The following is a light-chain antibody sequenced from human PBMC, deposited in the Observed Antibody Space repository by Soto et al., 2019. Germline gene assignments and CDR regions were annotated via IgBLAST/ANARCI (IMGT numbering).Light chain of an antibody. CDR2: DVT. V-gene: IGLV2-14*01. CDR1: STDVGGYKY. J-gene: IGLJ1*01. CDR3: ISYTGSGTYV. Sequence: LTQPASVSGSPGQSITISCTGTSTDVGGYKYVSWYQQHPGKVPKLIIYDVTSRPSGVSDRFSGSKSGNTASLIISGLQAEDEADYYCISYTGSGTYVFGSGTKVTVL.